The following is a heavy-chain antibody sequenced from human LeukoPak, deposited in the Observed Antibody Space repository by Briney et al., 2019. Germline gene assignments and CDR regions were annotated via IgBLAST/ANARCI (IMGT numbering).Heavy chain of an antibody. CDR3: ARDHWNYHAFDY. D-gene: IGHD1-7*01. Sequence: GGSLRLSCAASGFLVSDNYMHWLRQAPGEGLEWVSVLYTGGSTYYADSGKGRFTISRDNSKNTLYLQMNSLRVEDTAVYYCARDHWNYHAFDYWGQVATVTVSS. CDR1: GFLVSDNY. CDR2: LYTGGST. J-gene: IGHJ4*02. V-gene: IGHV3-53*01.